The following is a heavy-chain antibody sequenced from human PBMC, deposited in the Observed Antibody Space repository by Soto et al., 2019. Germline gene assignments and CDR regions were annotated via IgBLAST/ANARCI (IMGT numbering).Heavy chain of an antibody. CDR2: IYYSGST. CDR1: GGSISSRRYY. Sequence: SETLALACTVCGGSISSRRYYGGWIRQPPGKGLEWIGSIYYSGSTYYNPSLKSRVTISVDTSKNQFSLKLSSVTAADTAVYYCARHPFSPIAVAGPFFDYWGQGTLVTVSS. V-gene: IGHV4-39*01. D-gene: IGHD6-19*01. J-gene: IGHJ4*02. CDR3: ARHPFSPIAVAGPFFDY.